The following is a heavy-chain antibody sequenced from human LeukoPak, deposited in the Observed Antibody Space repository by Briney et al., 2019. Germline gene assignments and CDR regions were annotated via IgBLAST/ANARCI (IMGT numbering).Heavy chain of an antibody. CDR2: IIPILGIA. J-gene: IGHJ5*02. V-gene: IGHV1-69*04. CDR1: GGTFSSYA. Sequence: SVKVSCKASGGTFSSYAISRVRQAPGQGLEWMGRIIPILGIANYAQKFQGRVTITADKSTSTAYMELSSLRSEDTAVYYRARSDITMVRGVSNNWFDPWGQGTLVTVSS. D-gene: IGHD3-10*01. CDR3: ARSDITMVRGVSNNWFDP.